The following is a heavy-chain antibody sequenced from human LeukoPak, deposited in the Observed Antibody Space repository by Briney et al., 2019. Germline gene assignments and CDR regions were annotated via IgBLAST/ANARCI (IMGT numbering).Heavy chain of an antibody. V-gene: IGHV3-21*01. J-gene: IGHJ4*02. CDR2: ITSTSSYI. CDR1: GLTFSGYW. D-gene: IGHD1-26*01. Sequence: PGGSLRLSWAASGLTFSGYWMNWVRQAPGKGLEWVSSITSTSSYIYYADSVKGRFTISRDNAKNSLYLQMNSLRAEDTAVYYCARARGVPAYYFDNWGQGTLVTVSS. CDR3: ARARGVPAYYFDN.